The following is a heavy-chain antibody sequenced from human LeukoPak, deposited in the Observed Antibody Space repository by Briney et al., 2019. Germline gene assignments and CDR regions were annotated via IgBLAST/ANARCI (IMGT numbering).Heavy chain of an antibody. CDR3: ARFRKRAVAATPGEFDY. V-gene: IGHV4-59*08. Sequence: SETLSLTCTVSGGSMSSYYWSWIRQPPGKGLEWIGYIYYSGSTNYNPSLKSRVTISVDTSKNQFSLKLSSVTAADTAVYYCARFRKRAVAATPGEFDYWGQGTLVTVSS. CDR1: GGSMSSYY. D-gene: IGHD6-19*01. J-gene: IGHJ4*02. CDR2: IYYSGST.